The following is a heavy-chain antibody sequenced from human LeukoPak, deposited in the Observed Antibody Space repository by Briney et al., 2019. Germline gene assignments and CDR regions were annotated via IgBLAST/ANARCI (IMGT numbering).Heavy chain of an antibody. J-gene: IGHJ3*02. CDR1: GFTLSSYW. V-gene: IGHV3-7*01. D-gene: IGHD6-13*01. CDR2: IKKDGSAK. CDR3: ATRVTADSYEAFDI. Sequence: GGSLRLSCAASGFTLSSYWMGWVRQAPGKGLEWVANIKKDGSAKQYVDSVKGRFTISRDNAKNSLFLQMDSLRAEDTAVYYCATRVTADSYEAFDIWGQGTMLTVSS.